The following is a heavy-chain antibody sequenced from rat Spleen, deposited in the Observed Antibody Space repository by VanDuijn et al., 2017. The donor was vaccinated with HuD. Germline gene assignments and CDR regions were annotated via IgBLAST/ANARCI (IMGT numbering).Heavy chain of an antibody. J-gene: IGHJ3*01. D-gene: IGHD5-1*01. Sequence: EVQLVESGGGLVQPGRSLKLSCAASGFTFSDYNMAWVRQAPKKGLEWVATISYDGSSTYYRDSVKGRFTISRDIAKSTLYLQMDSLRSEDTATYYCARHETGSGGWFAYWGQGTLVTVSS. CDR2: ISYDGSST. CDR3: ARHETGSGGWFAY. V-gene: IGHV5-7*01. CDR1: GFTFSDYN.